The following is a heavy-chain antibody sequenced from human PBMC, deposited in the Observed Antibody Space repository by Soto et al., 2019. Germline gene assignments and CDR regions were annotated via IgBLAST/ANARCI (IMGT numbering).Heavy chain of an antibody. Sequence: QITLKESGPTLVKPTQTLTLTCTFSGFSLSTSGVGVGWIRQPPGKALEWLALIYWDDDKRYSPSLKSRLTITTDASKNQVVLTMTNMDPVDTATDGGAHSRSWDREGAYSGMDVWGQGTTFTVSS. CDR3: AHSRSWDREGAYSGMDV. J-gene: IGHJ6*02. CDR2: IYWDDDK. D-gene: IGHD6-13*01. CDR1: GFSLSTSGVG. V-gene: IGHV2-5*02.